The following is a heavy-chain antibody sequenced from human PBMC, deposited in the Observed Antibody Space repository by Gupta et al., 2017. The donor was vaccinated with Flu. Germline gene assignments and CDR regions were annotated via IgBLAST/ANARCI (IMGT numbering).Heavy chain of an antibody. V-gene: IGHV3-23*01. D-gene: IGHD3-10*01. Sequence: QAPGKGLGWVSAISGSGCSTYYADSVKGRFTISRDNSKNTLYLQMNSLRAEDTAVYYCAKGVYGSGSPAFDYWGQGTLVTVSS. CDR2: ISGSGCST. J-gene: IGHJ4*02. CDR3: AKGVYGSGSPAFDY.